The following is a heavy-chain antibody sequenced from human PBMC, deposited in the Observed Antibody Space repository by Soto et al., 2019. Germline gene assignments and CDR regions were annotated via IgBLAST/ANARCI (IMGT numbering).Heavy chain of an antibody. J-gene: IGHJ6*02. CDR3: ARDRAYCGGDCYSKYYYYGMDV. CDR1: GFTFSSYS. Sequence: GGSLRLPCAASGFTFSSYSMNWVRQAPGKGLEWVSYISSSSSTIYYADSVKGRFTISRDNAKNSLYLQMNSLRDEDTAVYYCARDRAYCGGDCYSKYYYYGMDVWGQGTTVTVSS. V-gene: IGHV3-48*02. D-gene: IGHD2-21*02. CDR2: ISSSSSTI.